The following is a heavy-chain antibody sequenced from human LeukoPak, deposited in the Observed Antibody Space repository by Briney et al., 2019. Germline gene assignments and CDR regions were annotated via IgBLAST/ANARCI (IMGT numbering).Heavy chain of an antibody. CDR2: INPNSGGT. Sequence: ASMKVSCKTSGYIFTSYGISWVRQAPGQGLEWMGWINPNSGGTNYAQRFQGRVTMTRDTSITTAYMELNRLRSDDTAVYYCARRVQKLVGTNWFDPWGQGTLVTVSS. D-gene: IGHD6-13*01. CDR3: ARRVQKLVGTNWFDP. CDR1: GYIFTSYG. V-gene: IGHV1-2*02. J-gene: IGHJ5*02.